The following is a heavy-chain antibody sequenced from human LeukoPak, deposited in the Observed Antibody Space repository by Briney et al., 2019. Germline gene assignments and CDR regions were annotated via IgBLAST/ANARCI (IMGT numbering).Heavy chain of an antibody. V-gene: IGHV1-18*01. D-gene: IGHD2-2*01. Sequence: GASVKVSCKASGYTFTSYGISWVRQAPGQGLERMGWISAYKGNTNYAQRLQGRVTMTTDTSTSTAYMELRSLRSDDTAVYYCARNYCSSTSCQFGNYYYGMDVWGQGTTVTVSS. CDR3: ARNYCSSTSCQFGNYYYGMDV. CDR2: ISAYKGNT. CDR1: GYTFTSYG. J-gene: IGHJ6*02.